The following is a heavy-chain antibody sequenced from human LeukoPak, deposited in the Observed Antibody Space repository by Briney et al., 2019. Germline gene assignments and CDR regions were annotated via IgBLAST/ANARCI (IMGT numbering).Heavy chain of an antibody. D-gene: IGHD5-18*01. CDR1: DDSISSTTYY. CDR2: VYYSGSA. J-gene: IGHJ4*02. Sequence: SETLSLTCTVSDDSISSTTYYWGWIRQPPGKGLEWIGRVYYSGSANYKPSLKSRVTISVDTSKNQFSLKLSSVTAADTAVYYCARVAVSAMVLPYYFDYWGQGTLVTVSS. V-gene: IGHV4-39*07. CDR3: ARVAVSAMVLPYYFDY.